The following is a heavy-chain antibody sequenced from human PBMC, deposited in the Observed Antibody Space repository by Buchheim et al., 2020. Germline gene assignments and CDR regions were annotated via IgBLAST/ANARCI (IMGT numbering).Heavy chain of an antibody. J-gene: IGHJ4*02. Sequence: EVQLVESGGGLVQPGGSLRLSCAASGFIFNTYSMNWVRQAPGKGLEWVSFISSPSSTINYADSVKGRFTISRDHAKRSLYLQMNSLRAEDTAVYYCVRVDFWSGLDYWGQG. CDR2: ISSPSSTI. V-gene: IGHV3-48*01. CDR3: VRVDFWSGLDY. CDR1: GFIFNTYS. D-gene: IGHD3-3*01.